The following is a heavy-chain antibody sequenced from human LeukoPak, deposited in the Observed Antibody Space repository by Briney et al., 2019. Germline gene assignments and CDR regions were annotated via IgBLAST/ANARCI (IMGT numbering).Heavy chain of an antibody. CDR2: ISANNGNT. CDR3: ARSTVTTDHDAFDI. Sequence: ASVTVSCKASGYTFTSYGISWVRQAPGQGLEWMGWISANNGNTKYEQKFQGRVTMTTDTSTSTAYMEVRSLRSDDTAVYYCARSTVTTDHDAFDIWGQGTMVTVSS. D-gene: IGHD4-17*01. V-gene: IGHV1-18*01. J-gene: IGHJ3*02. CDR1: GYTFTSYG.